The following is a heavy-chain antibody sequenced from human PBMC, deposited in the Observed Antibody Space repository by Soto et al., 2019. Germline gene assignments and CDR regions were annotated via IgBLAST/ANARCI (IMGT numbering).Heavy chain of an antibody. D-gene: IGHD3-10*01. Sequence: PSETLSLTCTVSGGSISSGDYYWSWIRQPPGKGLEWIGDIYYSGSTYYNPSLKSRVTISVDTSKNQFSLKLSSVTAADTAVYYCARESRYYGSGSPTPSFDYWGQGTLVTVSS. CDR3: ARESRYYGSGSPTPSFDY. CDR2: IYYSGST. J-gene: IGHJ4*02. V-gene: IGHV4-30-4*01. CDR1: GGSISSGDYY.